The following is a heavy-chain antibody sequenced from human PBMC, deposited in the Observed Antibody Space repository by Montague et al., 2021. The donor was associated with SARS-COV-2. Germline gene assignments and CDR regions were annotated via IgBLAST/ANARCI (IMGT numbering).Heavy chain of an antibody. D-gene: IGHD1-14*01. Sequence: SETLSLTCTASGASVSSSDWGWIRQSPGKGLEWIGYFYSVGSTDYNPSLKSRVTISRDTSKNQFSLKVRSVTAADSAIYYCARETMTVDAFDIWGQGTMVTVSS. V-gene: IGHV4-59*02. CDR2: FYSVGST. CDR3: ARETMTVDAFDI. CDR1: GASVSSSD. J-gene: IGHJ3*02.